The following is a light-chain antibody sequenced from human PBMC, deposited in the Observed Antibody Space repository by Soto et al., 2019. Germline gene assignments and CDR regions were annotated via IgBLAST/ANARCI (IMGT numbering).Light chain of an antibody. V-gene: IGKV3-15*01. Sequence: DIVMSQSPVTLSVSPRERATLSCRASQSVSSNLAWYQQKPGQAPRLLVYGASTRATGIPARFSGSGSGTKLTLTISRLQSEGLTDYYCQHFNTWTFGQGTKVEIK. CDR3: QHFNTWT. CDR1: QSVSSN. CDR2: GAS. J-gene: IGKJ1*01.